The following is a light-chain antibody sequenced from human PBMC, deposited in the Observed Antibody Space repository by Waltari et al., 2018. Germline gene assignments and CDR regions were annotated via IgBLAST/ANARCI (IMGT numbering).Light chain of an antibody. CDR3: QHYNSYSSWT. CDR2: KAS. Sequence: DIQMTQSPSTLSASVGNSVTIPCRASQGMGRWLAWYQQKPGKAPKFLIYKASSLESGVPARFSGSGSGTEFTLTISSLQPDDFATYYCQHYNSYSSWTFGQGTKVEIK. V-gene: IGKV1-5*03. J-gene: IGKJ1*01. CDR1: QGMGRW.